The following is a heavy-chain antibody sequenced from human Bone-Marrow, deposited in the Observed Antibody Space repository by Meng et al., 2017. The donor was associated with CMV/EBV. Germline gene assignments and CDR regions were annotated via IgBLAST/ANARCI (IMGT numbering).Heavy chain of an antibody. J-gene: IGHJ4*02. Sequence: SETLSLTCTVSGGSISSSSYYWGWIRQPPGKGLEWIGSIYYSGSTYYNPSLKSRVTISVDTSKNQFSLKLSSVTAVDTAGYYCARGTTVVTHDYWGQGTLVTVSS. CDR2: IYYSGST. CDR3: ARGTTVVTHDY. D-gene: IGHD4-23*01. CDR1: GGSISSSSYY. V-gene: IGHV4-39*07.